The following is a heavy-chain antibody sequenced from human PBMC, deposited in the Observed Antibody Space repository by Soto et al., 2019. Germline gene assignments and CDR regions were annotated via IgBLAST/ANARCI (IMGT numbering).Heavy chain of an antibody. D-gene: IGHD6-19*01. Sequence: SLTCGVYNGSFSDYFWNWIRQPPGKGLEWIGEIKESGFATYNPPLKRRVTMSVDTANNQFSLKVTSVTAADTAVYYCARGKSSGPLYYFDTWGPGTLVTVSS. CDR1: NGSFSDYF. V-gene: IGHV4-34*01. CDR2: IKESGFA. CDR3: ARGKSSGPLYYFDT. J-gene: IGHJ4*02.